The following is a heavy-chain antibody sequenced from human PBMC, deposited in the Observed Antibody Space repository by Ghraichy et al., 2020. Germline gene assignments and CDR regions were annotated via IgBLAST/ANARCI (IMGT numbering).Heavy chain of an antibody. V-gene: IGHV1-69*13. D-gene: IGHD3-3*01. CDR2: IIPILVKA. Sequence: SVKVSCKASGGTFSSSAITWVRQAPGQGLEWMGGIIPILVKANYAQKFQGRVTIGADESTSTAYMELSSLRSEDTAVYYCASHASYYDFWSGLSAWGYGMDVWGQGTTVTVSS. CDR3: ASHASYYDFWSGLSAWGYGMDV. J-gene: IGHJ6*02. CDR1: GGTFSSSA.